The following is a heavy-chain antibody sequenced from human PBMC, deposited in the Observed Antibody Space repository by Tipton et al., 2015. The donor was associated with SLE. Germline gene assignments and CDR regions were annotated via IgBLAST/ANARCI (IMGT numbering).Heavy chain of an antibody. CDR2: IYHSGST. CDR1: GYSISSGYY. V-gene: IGHV4-38-2*01. Sequence: TLSLTCAVSGYSISSGYYWGWIRQPPGKGLEWIGSIYHSGSTYYNPSLKSRVTISVDTSKNQFSLKLSSVTAADTAVYYCARGGYSGYDSGPYYYYGMDVWGQGTTVTVSS. D-gene: IGHD5-12*01. J-gene: IGHJ6*02. CDR3: ARGGYSGYDSGPYYYYGMDV.